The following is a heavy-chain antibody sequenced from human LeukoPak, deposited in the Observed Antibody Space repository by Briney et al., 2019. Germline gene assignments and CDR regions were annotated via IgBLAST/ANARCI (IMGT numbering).Heavy chain of an antibody. CDR2: INSDGSST. CDR1: GFTFSSYW. J-gene: IGHJ6*03. D-gene: IGHD6-13*01. Sequence: PGRSLRLSCAASGFTFSSYWMHWVRQAPGKGLVWVSRINSDGSSTSYADSVKGRFTISRDNAKNTLYLQMNSLRAEDTAVYYCARRYSSPLNYYYYYYMDVWGKGTTVTVSS. V-gene: IGHV3-74*01. CDR3: ARRYSSPLNYYYYYYMDV.